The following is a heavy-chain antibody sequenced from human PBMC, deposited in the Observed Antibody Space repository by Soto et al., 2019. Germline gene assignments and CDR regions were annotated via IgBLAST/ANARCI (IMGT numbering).Heavy chain of an antibody. Sequence: SETLSLTCTVSGGSISSYYWSWIRQPPGKGLEWIGYIYYSGSTNYNPSLKSRVTISVDTSKNQFSLKLSSVTAADTAVYYCARESFRAGYYYYGMDVWGQGTTVTVSS. J-gene: IGHJ6*02. V-gene: IGHV4-59*01. D-gene: IGHD6-19*01. CDR2: IYYSGST. CDR3: ARESFRAGYYYYGMDV. CDR1: GGSISSYY.